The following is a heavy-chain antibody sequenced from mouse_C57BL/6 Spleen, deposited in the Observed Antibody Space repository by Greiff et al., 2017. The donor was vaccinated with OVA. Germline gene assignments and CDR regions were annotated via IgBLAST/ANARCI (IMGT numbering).Heavy chain of an antibody. Sequence: VQLQQSGAALARPGASVKLSCKASGYTFTSYGISWVKQRTGQGLEWIGEIYPRSGNTYYNEKFKGKATLTADKSSSTAYMALRSLTSEDSAVYFCAPMVTTSLYWYFDVWGTGTTVTVSS. J-gene: IGHJ1*03. V-gene: IGHV1-81*01. CDR3: APMVTTSLYWYFDV. D-gene: IGHD2-2*01. CDR2: IYPRSGNT. CDR1: GYTFTSYG.